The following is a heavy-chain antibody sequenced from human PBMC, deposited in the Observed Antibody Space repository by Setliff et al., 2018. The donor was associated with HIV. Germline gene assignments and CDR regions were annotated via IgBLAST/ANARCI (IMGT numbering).Heavy chain of an antibody. CDR3: AREGDGIDF. J-gene: IGHJ4*02. D-gene: IGHD2-21*02. Sequence: PSETLSLTCTVSDDSVSTFYWNWIRQPPGKGLEWIGTVHYTGNTYHNPSLKSRVTISVEVSKNQISLKLTAVTAADSAVYYCAREGDGIDFWGQGTLVTVS. CDR1: DDSVSTFY. CDR2: VHYTGNT. V-gene: IGHV4-59*04.